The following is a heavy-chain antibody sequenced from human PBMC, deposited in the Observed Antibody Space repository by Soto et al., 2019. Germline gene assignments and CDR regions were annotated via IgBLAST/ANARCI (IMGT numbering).Heavy chain of an antibody. J-gene: IGHJ4*02. D-gene: IGHD6-19*01. V-gene: IGHV3-30-3*01. CDR2: ISYDGSNK. Sequence: GGSLRLSCAASGFTFSIYAMHWFRQAPGKGLEWVAVISYDGSNKYYADSVKGRFTISRDNSKNTLYLQMNSLRAEDTAVYYCARAKPVAVAGNFDYWGQGTLVTVSS. CDR1: GFTFSIYA. CDR3: ARAKPVAVAGNFDY.